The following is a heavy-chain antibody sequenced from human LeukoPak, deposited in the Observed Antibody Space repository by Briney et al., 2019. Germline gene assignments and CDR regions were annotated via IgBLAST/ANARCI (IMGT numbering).Heavy chain of an antibody. CDR2: IIYSGST. Sequence: SGTLSLTCTVSGGSMSNYSWSWIRQPPGKGLEWIAYIIYSGSTYSYPSFKNRVSISVDTSKNQFSLRLTTVSTADTAVYYCARYKQTTVTMTGGYDPWGQGTLVIVSS. V-gene: IGHV4-59*01. D-gene: IGHD4-17*01. CDR1: GGSMSNYS. J-gene: IGHJ5*02. CDR3: ARYKQTTVTMTGGYDP.